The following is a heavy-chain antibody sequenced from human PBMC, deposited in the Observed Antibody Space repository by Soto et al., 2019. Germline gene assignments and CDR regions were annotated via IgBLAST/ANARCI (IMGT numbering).Heavy chain of an antibody. V-gene: IGHV4-31*03. J-gene: IGHJ4*02. CDR3: ARQIYDSDTGPNFQYYFDS. CDR1: GGSISSGGYY. CDR2: IYYSGST. Sequence: SETLSLTCTVSGGSISSGGYYWSWIRQHPGKGLEWIGYIYYSGSTYYNPSLKSRVTISVDTSKNQFSLKLSSVTAADTAVYYCARQIYDSDTGPNFQYYFDSWGQGTPVAVSS. D-gene: IGHD3-22*01.